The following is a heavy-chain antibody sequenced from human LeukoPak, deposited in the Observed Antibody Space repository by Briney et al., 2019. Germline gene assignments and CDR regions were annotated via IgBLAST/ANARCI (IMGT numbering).Heavy chain of an antibody. D-gene: IGHD6-13*01. V-gene: IGHV3-43*01. J-gene: IGHJ4*02. CDR3: AKGDTGIAAAGTLDY. Sequence: PGGSLRLSCAASGFTFDDYTMHWVRQAPGKGLEWVSLISWDGGSTYYADSVKGRFTISRDNSKNSLYLQMNSLRTEDTALYYCAKGDTGIAAAGTLDYWGQGALVTVSS. CDR2: ISWDGGST. CDR1: GFTFDDYT.